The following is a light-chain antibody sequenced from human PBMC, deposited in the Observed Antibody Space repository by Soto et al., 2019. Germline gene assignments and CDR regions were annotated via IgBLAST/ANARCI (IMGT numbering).Light chain of an antibody. Sequence: QSALTQPRSVSGSPGQSVTISCTGTSSDVSSYNYVSWYQQRPGKAPKLMIYDVNKRPSGVPDRFSGSESGNTASLTISGLQAEDEADYYCCSYAGSYSLVFGGGTKLTVL. CDR2: DVN. J-gene: IGLJ3*02. V-gene: IGLV2-11*01. CDR3: CSYAGSYSLV. CDR1: SSDVSSYNY.